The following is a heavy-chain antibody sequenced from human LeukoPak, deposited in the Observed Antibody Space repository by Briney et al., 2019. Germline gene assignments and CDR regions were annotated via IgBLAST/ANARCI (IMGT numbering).Heavy chain of an antibody. D-gene: IGHD3-16*01. J-gene: IGHJ4*02. CDR1: GFTFSNYW. V-gene: IGHV3-74*01. CDR2: INGDGGST. CDR3: TRDALGLYY. Sequence: GGSLRLSCVASGFTFSNYWMHWVRHAPGKGLTWVARINGDGGSTNHADSVKGRFTISRDNAKNTLYLQMNSLRVDDTAVYYCTRDALGLYYWGQGALVTVSS.